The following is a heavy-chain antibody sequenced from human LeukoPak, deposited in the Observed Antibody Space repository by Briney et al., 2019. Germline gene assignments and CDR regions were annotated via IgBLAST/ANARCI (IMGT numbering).Heavy chain of an antibody. CDR2: INQDASEK. V-gene: IGHV3-7*01. CDR3: ARGVFTFDP. J-gene: IGHJ5*02. Sequence: GGSLTLSCVDSGFTFSSYWMSWVRQAPGKGLEWVANINQDASEKYYVDSVKGRFTISRDNVKNSLYLHLSSLRAEDTAVYYCARGVFTFDPWGQGTLVTVSS. CDR1: GFTFSSYW. D-gene: IGHD5/OR15-5a*01.